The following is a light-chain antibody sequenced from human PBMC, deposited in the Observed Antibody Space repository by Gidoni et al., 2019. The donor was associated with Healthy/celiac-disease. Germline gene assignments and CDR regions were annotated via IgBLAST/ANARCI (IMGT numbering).Light chain of an antibody. CDR1: QSLLHSIGYHY. Sequence: DIVMTQSLLSLPVTPGEPASLSCRSSQSLLHSIGYHYLYWYLQQPGQSPQLLIHLGSNRATGVADRCSGSCAGKVFILKISRVDDEDVGVYCYIHALQTPRTFXPXTKVDIK. CDR3: IHALQTPRT. V-gene: IGKV2-28*01. CDR2: LGS. J-gene: IGKJ3*01.